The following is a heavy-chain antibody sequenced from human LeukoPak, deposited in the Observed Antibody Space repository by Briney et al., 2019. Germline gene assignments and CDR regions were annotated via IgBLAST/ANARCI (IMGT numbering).Heavy chain of an antibody. D-gene: IGHD2-15*01. V-gene: IGHV3-11*01. J-gene: IGHJ4*02. CDR3: ARRISLEY. CDR1: GFTFSDYS. Sequence: GGSLRLFCAASGFTFSDYSMSWIRQAPGKGLEWVSYLDSSGSIIYYADPVKGRFTISRDNAKNSLYLQMNSLRAEDTAVYYCARRISLEYWGQGTLVTVSS. CDR2: LDSSGSII.